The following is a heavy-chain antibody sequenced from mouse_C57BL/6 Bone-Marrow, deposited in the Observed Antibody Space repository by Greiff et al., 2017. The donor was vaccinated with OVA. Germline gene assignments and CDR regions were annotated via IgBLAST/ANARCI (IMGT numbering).Heavy chain of an antibody. D-gene: IGHD1-1*01. V-gene: IGHV1-7*01. CDR2: INPSSGYT. CDR1: GYTFTSYW. Sequence: QVQLQQSGAELAKPGASVKLSCKASGYTFTSYWMHWVQQSPGPGLEWIGYINPSSGYTKYNQKFKDKATLTADKSSSTAYMQLSSLTYEDSAVYYCAGTTPLWYFDVWCTGTTVTVSS. CDR3: AGTTPLWYFDV. J-gene: IGHJ1*03.